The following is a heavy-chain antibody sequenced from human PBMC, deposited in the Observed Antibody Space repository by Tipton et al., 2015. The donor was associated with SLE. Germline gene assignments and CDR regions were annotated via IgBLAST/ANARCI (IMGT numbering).Heavy chain of an antibody. J-gene: IGHJ3*02. D-gene: IGHD6-13*01. V-gene: IGHV4-34*01. CDR3: ARASSWSAFDI. Sequence: TLSLTCAVYGWSFSGYYWSWIRQPPGKGLEWIGEINHSGSTNYNPSLKSRVTISVDTSKTQFSLKLGSVTAAGTAVYYCARASSWSAFDIWGQGAMVPVSS. CDR2: INHSGST. CDR1: GWSFSGYY.